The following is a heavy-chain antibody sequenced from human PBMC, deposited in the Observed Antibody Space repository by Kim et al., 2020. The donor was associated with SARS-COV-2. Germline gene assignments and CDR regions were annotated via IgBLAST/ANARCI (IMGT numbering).Heavy chain of an antibody. Sequence: SETLSLTCTVSGGSISSYYWSWIRQPAGKGLEWIGRIYTSGSTNYNPSLKSRVTMSVDTSKNQFSLKLSSVTAADTAVYYCARESRYYDYVWGSYRLRNEVHPHDYWGQGTLVTVSS. D-gene: IGHD3-16*02. CDR2: IYTSGST. CDR1: GGSISSYY. V-gene: IGHV4-4*07. J-gene: IGHJ4*02. CDR3: ARESRYYDYVWGSYRLRNEVHPHDY.